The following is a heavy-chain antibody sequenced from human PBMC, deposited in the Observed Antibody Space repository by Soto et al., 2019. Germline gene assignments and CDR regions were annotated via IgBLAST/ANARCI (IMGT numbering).Heavy chain of an antibody. J-gene: IGHJ4*02. CDR3: ARDGDYYDSSGYFDY. Sequence: EASVKVSCKASGYTFTSYGISWVRQAPGQGLEWMGWISAYNGNTNYAQKLQGRVTMTTDTSTSTAYMELRSLRSDDTAVYYCARDGDYYDSSGYFDYWGQGTLVTVSS. V-gene: IGHV1-18*01. CDR1: GYTFTSYG. CDR2: ISAYNGNT. D-gene: IGHD3-22*01.